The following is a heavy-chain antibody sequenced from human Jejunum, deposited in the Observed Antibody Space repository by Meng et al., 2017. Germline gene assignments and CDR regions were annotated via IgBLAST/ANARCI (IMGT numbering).Heavy chain of an antibody. V-gene: IGHV1-18*01. CDR2: INVDNGNT. D-gene: IGHD3-22*01. J-gene: IGHJ2*01. Sequence: ASVKVSCKASGSYGISWVRQAPGQGREWKGWINVDNGNTDYAQKFQGRVTMTTDTSTSTAYMELRSLRSDDTAVYYCARAQNYYERSGRWYFDLWGRGTLVTVSS. CDR3: ARAQNYYERSGRWYFDL. CDR1: GSYG.